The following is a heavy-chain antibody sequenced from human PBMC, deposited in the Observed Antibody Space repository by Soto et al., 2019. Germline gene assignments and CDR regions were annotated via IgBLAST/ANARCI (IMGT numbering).Heavy chain of an antibody. Sequence: ASVKVSCKASGYTFTSYGISWVRQAPGQGLGWMGWISAYNGNTNYAQKLQGRVTMTTDTSTSTAYMELRSLRSDDTAVYYCARGSSSWYGGVRWFDPWGQGTLVTVSS. J-gene: IGHJ5*02. CDR3: ARGSSSWYGGVRWFDP. CDR2: ISAYNGNT. D-gene: IGHD6-13*01. CDR1: GYTFTSYG. V-gene: IGHV1-18*01.